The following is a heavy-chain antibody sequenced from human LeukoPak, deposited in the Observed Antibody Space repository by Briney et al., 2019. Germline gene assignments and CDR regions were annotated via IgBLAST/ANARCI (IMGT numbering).Heavy chain of an antibody. CDR3: ARGGALYSGYDH. CDR2: IYYSGST. V-gene: IGHV4-38-2*02. CDR1: GYSISSGYY. Sequence: SETLSLTCTVSGYSISSGYYWGWLRQPPGKGLEWIGSIYYSGSTYYNPSLKSQVTISVDTSKNQFSLKLSSVTAADTAVYYCARGGALYSGYDHWGQGTLVTVSS. D-gene: IGHD5-12*01. J-gene: IGHJ4*02.